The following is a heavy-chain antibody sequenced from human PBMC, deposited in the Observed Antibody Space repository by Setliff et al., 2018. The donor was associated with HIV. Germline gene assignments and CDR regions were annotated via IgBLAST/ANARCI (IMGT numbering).Heavy chain of an antibody. Sequence: GGSLRLSCAASGFTFSRYWMHWIRQAPGKGLVWVSRVDSDGSGTSYADSVKGRFTISRDNAKNMLYLQINSLRAEDTAVYYCAKVLLFGVDVFDIWGQGTMVTVS. CDR2: VDSDGSGT. D-gene: IGHD3-10*02. J-gene: IGHJ3*02. V-gene: IGHV3-74*01. CDR3: AKVLLFGVDVFDI. CDR1: GFTFSRYW.